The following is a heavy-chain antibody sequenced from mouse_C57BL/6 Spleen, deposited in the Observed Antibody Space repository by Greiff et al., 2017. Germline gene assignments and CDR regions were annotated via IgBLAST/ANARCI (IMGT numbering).Heavy chain of an antibody. J-gene: IGHJ2*01. D-gene: IGHD1-3*01. CDR2: ISSGCSYT. CDR1: GFAFSSYG. CDR3: ARHVNSDYFGY. Sequence: EVHLVESGGDLVKPGGSLKLSCAASGFAFSSYGMSWVRQTPDKGLEWVALISSGCSYTYYPDRVKGRSTISRDNAKNTLYLQMSSLKSEDTAMYDCARHVNSDYFGYWGQVTTLTVSS. V-gene: IGHV5-6*01.